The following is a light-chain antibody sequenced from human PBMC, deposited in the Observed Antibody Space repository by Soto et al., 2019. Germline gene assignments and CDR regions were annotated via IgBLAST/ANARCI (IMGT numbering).Light chain of an antibody. V-gene: IGKV3-20*01. CDR3: QQYGSPPIT. Sequence: EIVLTQSPGTLSLSPGERGTLSCRASQSVSSNYLAWYQQKPGQAPRLLMFDASNRATGIPDRFSGSGSGTDFSLTINRLEPEDFAVYYCQQYGSPPITFGQGTRLRLN. J-gene: IGKJ5*01. CDR2: DAS. CDR1: QSVSSNY.